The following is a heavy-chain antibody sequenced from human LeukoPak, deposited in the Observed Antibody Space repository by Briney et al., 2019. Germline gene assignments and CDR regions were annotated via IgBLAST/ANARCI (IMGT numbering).Heavy chain of an antibody. J-gene: IGHJ3*02. D-gene: IGHD3-10*01. Sequence: SETLSLTCTVYGGSISSYCWSWNRQPPGKGLEWIGYIYYSGSTNYNPSLKSRVTISVDTSKNQFSLKLSSVTAADTAVYYCARSVARRFYYHGSGDDAFDIWGQGTRVTVSS. CDR1: GGSISSYC. CDR2: IYYSGST. V-gene: IGHV4-59*01. CDR3: ARSVARRFYYHGSGDDAFDI.